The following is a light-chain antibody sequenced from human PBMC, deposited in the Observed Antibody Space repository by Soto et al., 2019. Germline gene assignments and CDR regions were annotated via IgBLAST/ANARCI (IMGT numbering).Light chain of an antibody. CDR1: QPINNW. Sequence: DIQMTQSPSTLSASVGDRVNISCRASQPINNWLAWYQQKPGEAPRLLIYDASNLETGVPSRFSGRGSETEFTLTINGLRPDDFVTYYCQQYDSLWTFDQGTTVAVK. J-gene: IGKJ1*01. V-gene: IGKV1-5*01. CDR3: QQYDSLWT. CDR2: DAS.